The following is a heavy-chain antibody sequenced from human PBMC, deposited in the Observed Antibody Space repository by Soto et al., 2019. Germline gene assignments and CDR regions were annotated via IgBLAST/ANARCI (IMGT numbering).Heavy chain of an antibody. V-gene: IGHV1-18*01. CDR3: ARDGGVQARFDP. Sequence: ASVKVSCKASGYIFTNDDISWVRQAPGQGLEWMGWISAYNGNTNYAQKLQGRVTMTTGTSTSTAYMELRSLRSDDTAVYYCARDGGVQARFDPWGQGTLVTVSS. J-gene: IGHJ5*02. CDR1: GYIFTNDD. CDR2: ISAYNGNT. D-gene: IGHD2-8*01.